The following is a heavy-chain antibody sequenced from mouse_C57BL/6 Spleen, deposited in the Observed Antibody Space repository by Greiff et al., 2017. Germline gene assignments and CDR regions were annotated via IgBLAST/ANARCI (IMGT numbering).Heavy chain of an antibody. CDR2: IHPNSGST. Sequence: QVQLQQPGAELVKPGASVKLSCKASGYTFTSYWMHWVKQRPGQGLEWIGMIHPNSGSTNYNETFKSKATLTVDTSSSTAYMQLSSLTSEYSAVYYCATITTPFAYWGQWTLVTVSA. J-gene: IGHJ3*01. D-gene: IGHD1-1*01. CDR3: ATITTPFAY. CDR1: GYTFTSYW. V-gene: IGHV1-64*01.